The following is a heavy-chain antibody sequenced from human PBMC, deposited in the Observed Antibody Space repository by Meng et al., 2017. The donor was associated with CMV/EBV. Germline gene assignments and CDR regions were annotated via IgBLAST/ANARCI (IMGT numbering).Heavy chain of an antibody. Sequence: ASVKVSCKASGYTFTTYDINWVRQATGQGLEWMGWMNPNSGNTGCAQKFQGRVTMTRVTSISTAYMELSSLTSDDTAVYYCARTRIEVEPDGTKIKYYNYGMDVWGQGTTVTVSS. CDR2: MNPNSGNT. V-gene: IGHV1-8*01. J-gene: IGHJ6*02. D-gene: IGHD2-15*01. CDR3: ARTRIEVEPDGTKIKYYNYGMDV. CDR1: GYTFTTYD.